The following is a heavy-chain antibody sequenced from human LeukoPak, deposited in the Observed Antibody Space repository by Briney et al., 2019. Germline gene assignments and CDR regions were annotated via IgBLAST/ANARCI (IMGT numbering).Heavy chain of an antibody. D-gene: IGHD7-27*01. CDR1: GFTFNYYW. J-gene: IGHJ4*02. V-gene: IGHV3-7*03. Sequence: GGSLRLSCAASGFTFNYYWLTWVRQAPGKGLEWVANIQQDGSEKYYVDSVKGRFIISRDNAKNSLYLQMNSLRAEDTAVYYCATNHLGNWGSFDYWGQGTLVTVSS. CDR3: ATNHLGNWGSFDY. CDR2: IQQDGSEK.